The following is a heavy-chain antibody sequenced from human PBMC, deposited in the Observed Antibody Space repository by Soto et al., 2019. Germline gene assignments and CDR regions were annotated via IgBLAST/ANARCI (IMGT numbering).Heavy chain of an antibody. CDR2: MNTNSGNT. Sequence: QVQLLQSGAEVKKPGASVKVSCKASGYTFTSYVINWVRQATGQGREWMGWMNTNSGNTGYAQKLQGRVTMTRNTSISTAYMELSSLRSEDTAVYYFAREKTSYGMDVWGQGTTVTVSS. CDR1: GYTFTSYV. J-gene: IGHJ6*02. CDR3: AREKTSYGMDV. V-gene: IGHV1-8*01.